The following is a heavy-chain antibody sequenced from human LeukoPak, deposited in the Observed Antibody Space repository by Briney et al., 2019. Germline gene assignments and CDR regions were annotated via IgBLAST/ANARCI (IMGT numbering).Heavy chain of an antibody. J-gene: IGHJ5*02. CDR2: IYTSGST. V-gene: IGHV4-4*09. Sequence: SETLSLTCTVSGGSISSYYWSWIRQPPGKGLEWIGYIYTSGSTNYNPSLKSRVAISVDTSKNQFSLKLSSVTAADTAVYYCARGQRWLQSPGFWFDPWGQGTLVTVSS. D-gene: IGHD5-24*01. CDR3: ARGQRWLQSPGFWFDP. CDR1: GGSISSYY.